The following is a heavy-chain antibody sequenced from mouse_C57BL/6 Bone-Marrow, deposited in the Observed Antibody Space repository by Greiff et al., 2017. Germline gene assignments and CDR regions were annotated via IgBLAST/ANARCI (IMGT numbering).Heavy chain of an antibody. CDR2: ILPGSGST. CDR3: ARSGLRLREEVDY. J-gene: IGHJ2*01. D-gene: IGHD3-2*02. V-gene: IGHV1-9*01. Sequence: QVQLQQSGAELMKPGASVKLSCKATGYTFTGYWIEWVKQRPGHGLEWIGEILPGSGSTNYNETFKGKATFTADTSSNTAYMQRRSLTTEDSAIYYFARSGLRLREEVDYWGQGTTLTVSS. CDR1: GYTFTGYW.